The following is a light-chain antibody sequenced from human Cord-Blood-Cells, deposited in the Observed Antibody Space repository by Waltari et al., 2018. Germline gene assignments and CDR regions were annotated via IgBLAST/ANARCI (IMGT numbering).Light chain of an antibody. V-gene: IGKV4-1*01. Sequence: DIVMTQSPDSLAVSLGEGATINCKSSQSVLYSSNNKNYLAWYQQKPGQPPKLLIYWASTRESGFPDRFSSSGSGTDFTLTISSLQAEYVAVYYCQQYYSTPYTFGQGTKLEIK. CDR2: WAS. J-gene: IGKJ2*01. CDR3: QQYYSTPYT. CDR1: QSVLYSSNNKNY.